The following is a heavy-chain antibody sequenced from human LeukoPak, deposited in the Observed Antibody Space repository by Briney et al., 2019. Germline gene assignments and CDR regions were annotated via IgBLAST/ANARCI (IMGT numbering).Heavy chain of an antibody. D-gene: IGHD3-3*01. J-gene: IGHJ4*02. CDR3: ARISMFPGDVWKTDLRFYFDT. CDR1: GGSFSGYY. CDR2: INHSGST. V-gene: IGHV4-34*01. Sequence: SETLSLTCAVYGGSFSGYYWSWIRQPPGKGLEWIGEINHSGSTNYNPSLKSRVTISVDTSKNQFSLKLSSVTAADTAVYYCARISMFPGDVWKTDLRFYFDTWGQGTLVTVSS.